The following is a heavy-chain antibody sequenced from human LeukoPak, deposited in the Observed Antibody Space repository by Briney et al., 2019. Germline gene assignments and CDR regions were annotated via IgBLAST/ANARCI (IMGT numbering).Heavy chain of an antibody. J-gene: IGHJ4*02. CDR1: GGSISGYY. V-gene: IGHV4-4*07. CDR2: IYSSGST. D-gene: IGHD3-9*01. CDR3: AREKMTGVPLFDY. Sequence: SETLSLTCTVSGGSISGYYWSWIRQPAGKGLEWIGRIYSSGSTNYNPSLKSRVTMSVDTSKNRFSLKLDSVTAADTAVYFCAREKMTGVPLFDYWGQGTLVTVSS.